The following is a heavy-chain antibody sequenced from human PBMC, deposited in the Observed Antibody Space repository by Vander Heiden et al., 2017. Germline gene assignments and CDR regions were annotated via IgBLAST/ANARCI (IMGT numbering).Heavy chain of an antibody. CDR1: GFTFSSFW. V-gene: IGHV3-7*01. CDR3: ARGRWLQVN. Sequence: EVQLVESGGDLVQPGGSLRLPCAASGFTFSSFWMGWVRQAPGKGLEWVANIKQDGSEKNYVDSVKGRFTISRDSANNSLYLQMNSLRAEDTAVYYCARGRWLQVNWGQGTLVTVSS. D-gene: IGHD5-12*01. J-gene: IGHJ4*02. CDR2: IKQDGSEK.